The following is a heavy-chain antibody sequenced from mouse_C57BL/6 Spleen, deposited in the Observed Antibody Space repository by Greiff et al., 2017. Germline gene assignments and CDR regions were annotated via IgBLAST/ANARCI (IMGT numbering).Heavy chain of an antibody. J-gene: IGHJ4*01. CDR3: ARWGDYDELDYAMDY. V-gene: IGHV1-72*01. D-gene: IGHD2-4*01. CDR2: IEPNSGGT. Sequence: VQLQQPGAELVKPGASVKLSCKASGYTFTSYWMHWVKQRPGRGLEWIGRIEPNSGGTKYNEKFKSKATLTVDKPSSTAYMQLSSLTSEDSAVYYCARWGDYDELDYAMDYWGQGTSVTVSS. CDR1: GYTFTSYW.